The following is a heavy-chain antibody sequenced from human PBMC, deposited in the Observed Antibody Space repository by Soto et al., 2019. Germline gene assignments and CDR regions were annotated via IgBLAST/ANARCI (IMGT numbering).Heavy chain of an antibody. CDR1: GGSISSSSYY. CDR2: IYYSGST. CDR3: ARLHWCSGGSCYSVFDY. D-gene: IGHD2-15*01. V-gene: IGHV4-39*01. Sequence: KTSETLSLTCTVSGGSISSSSYYWGWIRQPPGKGLEWIGSIYYSGSTYYNPSLKSRVTISVDTSKNQFSLKLSSVTAADTAVYYCARLHWCSGGSCYSVFDYWGQGTLVTVSS. J-gene: IGHJ4*02.